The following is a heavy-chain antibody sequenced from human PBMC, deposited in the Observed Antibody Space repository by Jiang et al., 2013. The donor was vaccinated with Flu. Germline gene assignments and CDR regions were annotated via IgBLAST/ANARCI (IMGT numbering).Heavy chain of an antibody. CDR1: GGSISSYY. CDR3: ARDSARLFGAAETYYYYGMDV. D-gene: IGHD3-3*01. CDR2: IYYSGST. V-gene: IGHV4-59*01. Sequence: PGLVKPSETLSLTCTVSGGSISSYYWSWIRQPPGKGLEWIGYIYYSGSTNYNPSLKSRVTISVDTSKNQFSLKLSSVTAADTAVYYCARDSARLFGAAETYYYYGMDVWGKGTTVTVSS. J-gene: IGHJ6*04.